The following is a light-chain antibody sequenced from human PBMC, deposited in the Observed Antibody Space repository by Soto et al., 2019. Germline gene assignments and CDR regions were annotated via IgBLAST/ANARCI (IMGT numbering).Light chain of an antibody. CDR1: QSISSY. J-gene: IGKJ5*01. CDR3: QQYENLPT. CDR2: AAS. V-gene: IGKV1-33*01. Sequence: DIQMSQSPSSLSASVGDRVTMACRASQSISSYLNWYQQKPGKAPKLLIYAASSLQSGVPSRFSGSGSGTDFTFTISRLQPEDIATYYCQQYENLPTFGQGTRLEIK.